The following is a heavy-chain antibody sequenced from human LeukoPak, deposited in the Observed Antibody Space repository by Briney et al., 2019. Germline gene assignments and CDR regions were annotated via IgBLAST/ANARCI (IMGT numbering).Heavy chain of an antibody. CDR2: INHSGST. CDR1: GGSFSGYY. J-gene: IGHJ6*04. D-gene: IGHD6-19*01. Sequence: SETLSLTCAVCGGSFSGYYWSWIRQPPGKGLEWIGEINHSGSTNYNPSLKSRVTISVDTSKNQFSLKLSSVTAADTAVYYCASGLPVAAYYYYYGMDVWGKGTTVTVSS. V-gene: IGHV4-34*01. CDR3: ASGLPVAAYYYYYGMDV.